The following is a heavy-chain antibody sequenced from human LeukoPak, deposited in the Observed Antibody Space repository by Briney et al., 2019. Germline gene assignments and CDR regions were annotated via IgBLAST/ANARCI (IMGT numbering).Heavy chain of an antibody. J-gene: IGHJ4*02. CDR1: GGSISSYY. CDR3: ARTLREYDSSGYYYYFDY. D-gene: IGHD3-22*01. Sequence: SETLSLTCTVSGGSISSYYWSWIRQPPGKGLEWIGYIYYSGSTNCNPSLKSRVTISVDTSKNQFSLKLSSVTAADTAVYYCARTLREYDSSGYYYYFDYWGQGTLVTVSS. CDR2: IYYSGST. V-gene: IGHV4-59*08.